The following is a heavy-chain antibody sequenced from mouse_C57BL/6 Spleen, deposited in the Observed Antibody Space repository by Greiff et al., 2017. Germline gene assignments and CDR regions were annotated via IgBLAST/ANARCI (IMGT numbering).Heavy chain of an antibody. V-gene: IGHV1-76*01. CDR1: GYTFTDYY. J-gene: IGHJ4*01. D-gene: IGHD2-4*01. CDR2: IYPGGGNT. Sequence: QVQLQQSGAELVRPGASVKLSCKASGYTFTDYYINWVKQRPGQGLEWIARIYPGGGNTYYNAKFKGKATLTAETSSSTAYMQLSSLTSEDSAVYCCSRYDYRYAMDYWGQGTSVTVSS. CDR3: SRYDYRYAMDY.